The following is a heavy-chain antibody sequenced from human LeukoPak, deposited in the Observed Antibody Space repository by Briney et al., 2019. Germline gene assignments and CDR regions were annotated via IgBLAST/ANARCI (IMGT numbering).Heavy chain of an antibody. CDR2: IYYSGST. V-gene: IGHV4-59*08. CDR3: ARRGSFGELAPSGAFDI. CDR1: GGSLSGYY. J-gene: IGHJ3*02. Sequence: SETLSLTCAVYGGSLSGYYWTWMRQPPGKGLEWIGYIYYSGSTNYNPSLKSRVTISVDTSKNQFSLKLSSVTAADTAVYYCARRGSFGELAPSGAFDIWGQGTMVTVSS. D-gene: IGHD3-10*01.